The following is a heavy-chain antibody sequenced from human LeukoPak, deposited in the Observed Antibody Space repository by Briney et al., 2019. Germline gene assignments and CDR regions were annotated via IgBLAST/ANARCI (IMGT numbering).Heavy chain of an antibody. Sequence: SETLSLTCTVSGGSISSYYWSWIRQPPGKGLEWIGYIYFTGSTNYNPSLKSRVTMSVDTSNNQFSLKLSSVTAADTAVYYCARRYCTDGVCYLVSWGQGTLDTVSS. V-gene: IGHV4-59*12. CDR1: GGSISSYY. D-gene: IGHD2-8*01. J-gene: IGHJ5*02. CDR2: IYFTGST. CDR3: ARRYCTDGVCYLVS.